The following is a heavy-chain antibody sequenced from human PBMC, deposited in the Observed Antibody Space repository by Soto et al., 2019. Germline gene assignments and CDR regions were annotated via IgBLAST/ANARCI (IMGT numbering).Heavy chain of an antibody. CDR1: GGYISSGGYS. J-gene: IGHJ4*02. Sequence: SETLSLTCAVSGGYISSGGYSWSWIRQPPGKGLEWIGYIYHSGSTYYNPSLKSRVTISVDRSKNQFSLKLSSVTAADTAVYYCARGGVDYYDSSGYYFSPYYFDYWGQGTLVTVSS. V-gene: IGHV4-30-2*01. CDR3: ARGGVDYYDSSGYYFSPYYFDY. D-gene: IGHD3-22*01. CDR2: IYHSGST.